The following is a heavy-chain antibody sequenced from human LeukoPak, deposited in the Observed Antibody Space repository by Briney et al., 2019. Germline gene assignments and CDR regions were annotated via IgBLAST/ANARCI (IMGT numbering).Heavy chain of an antibody. Sequence: SGGSLRLSCAASGFTFSSHAMSWVRQAPGKGLEWVSAINGSGSSTYYADSVKGRVSISRDNSKNTLYLQMNSLRVEDTALCYCARDFWDDFEYFDLWGRGTLVTVSS. D-gene: IGHD3-3*01. J-gene: IGHJ2*01. CDR3: ARDFWDDFEYFDL. CDR2: INGSGSST. CDR1: GFTFSSHA. V-gene: IGHV3-23*01.